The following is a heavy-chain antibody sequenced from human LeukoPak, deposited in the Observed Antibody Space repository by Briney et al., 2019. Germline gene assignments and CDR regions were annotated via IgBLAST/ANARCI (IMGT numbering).Heavy chain of an antibody. CDR2: INHGGST. D-gene: IGHD1-26*01. Sequence: SETLSLTCAVYGGSFSGYYWSWIRQPPGKGLEWIGEINHGGSTNYNPSLKSRVTISVDTSKNQFSLKLSSVTAADTAVYYCARGKGARIDYWGQGTLVTVSS. CDR1: GGSFSGYY. J-gene: IGHJ4*02. CDR3: ARGKGARIDY. V-gene: IGHV4-34*01.